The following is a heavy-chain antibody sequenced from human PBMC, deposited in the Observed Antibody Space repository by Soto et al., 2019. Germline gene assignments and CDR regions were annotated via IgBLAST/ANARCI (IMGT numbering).Heavy chain of an antibody. D-gene: IGHD6-19*01. CDR3: AREAGKVDY. V-gene: IGHV3-11*01. CDR2: ISSSGTTI. CDR1: GFTFSDNY. Sequence: GGSLRLSCVGSGFTFSDNYISWIRQAPGKGLEWLSYISSSGTTIYYADSVKGRFSMSRDNAKNSVYLQMNSLRAEDSAVYYSAREAGKVDYWGQGTLVTVSS. J-gene: IGHJ4*02.